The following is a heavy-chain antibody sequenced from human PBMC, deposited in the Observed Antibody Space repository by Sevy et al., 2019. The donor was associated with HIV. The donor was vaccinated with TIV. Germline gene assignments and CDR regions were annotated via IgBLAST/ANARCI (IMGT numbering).Heavy chain of an antibody. D-gene: IGHD3-16*01. Sequence: SETLSLTCAVYGGSFSAYYWSWIRQAPGQGLEWIGDINHNGSANNNPSLKSRVTISVDTTKSQFSLKLSSVTAAGTAVYYCAGPGGDLWGRGTLVTVSS. CDR1: GGSFSAYY. V-gene: IGHV4-34*01. CDR2: INHNGSA. CDR3: AGPGGDL. J-gene: IGHJ4*02.